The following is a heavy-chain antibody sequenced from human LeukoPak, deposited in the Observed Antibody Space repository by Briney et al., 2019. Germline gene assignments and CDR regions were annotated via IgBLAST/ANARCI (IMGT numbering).Heavy chain of an antibody. V-gene: IGHV3-23*01. CDR2: ISGSGAST. CDR1: GFTLSTNA. Sequence: GGSLRLSCLTSGFTLSTNAMSWVRQAPGKGLEWISGISGSGASTYYADSVKGRFTISRDNSKNTLYLQMNSLRAEDTAVYYCARDGFSFWSGLSSVTGGYYYGMDVWGQGTTVTVSS. J-gene: IGHJ6*02. D-gene: IGHD3-3*01. CDR3: ARDGFSFWSGLSSVTGGYYYGMDV.